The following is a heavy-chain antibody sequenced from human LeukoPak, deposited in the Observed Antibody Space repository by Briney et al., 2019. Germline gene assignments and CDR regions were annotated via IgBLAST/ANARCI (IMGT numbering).Heavy chain of an antibody. CDR2: IYTSGST. D-gene: IGHD2-8*02. J-gene: IGHJ4*02. CDR1: AGSISSYY. V-gene: IGHV4-4*07. CDR3: AREDTEVDY. Sequence: SETLSLTCTVYAGSISSYYWSWIRQPAGKGLEWIGRIYTSGSTNYNPSLKSRVTMSVDTSKNQFSLKLSSVTAANTGVYFSAREDTEVDYWGEGTLVSVSS.